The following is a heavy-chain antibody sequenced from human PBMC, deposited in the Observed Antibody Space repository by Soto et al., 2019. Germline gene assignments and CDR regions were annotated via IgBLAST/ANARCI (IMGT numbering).Heavy chain of an antibody. V-gene: IGHV1-18*01. CDR2: ISAYNGNT. D-gene: IGHD4-17*01. CDR1: GYTFTSYG. CDR3: ARERELNYGGNGGSNYFDY. J-gene: IGHJ4*02. Sequence: QVQLVQSGAEVKKPGASVKVSCKASGYTFTSYGISWVRQAPGQGLEWMGRISAYNGNTNYAQKLQRRVTMTTDTSTSTAYMELRSLRSDDTAVYYCARERELNYGGNGGSNYFDYWGQGTLVTVSS.